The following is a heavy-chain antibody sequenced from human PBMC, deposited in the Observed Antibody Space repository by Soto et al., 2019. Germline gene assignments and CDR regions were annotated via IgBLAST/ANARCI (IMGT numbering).Heavy chain of an antibody. J-gene: IGHJ6*02. CDR2: IIPILDIA. Sequence: QVQLVQSGAEVKKPGSSVKVSCKASGGTFSSDTISWVRQAPGQGLEWMGRIIPILDIANYAQKFQGRVTISADKSTTTASMELSSLRSEDPAVNYCAREDHYFGMDVWGQGTTVTVSS. CDR1: GGTFSSDT. CDR3: AREDHYFGMDV. V-gene: IGHV1-69*08.